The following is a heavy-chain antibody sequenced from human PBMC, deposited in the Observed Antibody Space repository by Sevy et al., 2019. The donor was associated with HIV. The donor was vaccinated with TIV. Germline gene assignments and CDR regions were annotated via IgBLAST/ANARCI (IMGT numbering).Heavy chain of an antibody. D-gene: IGHD6-19*01. J-gene: IGHJ4*02. CDR2: IKTKTYGGTT. Sequence: GGSLRLSCTASGFTFSDYAMSWVRQAPGKGLEWVGFIKTKTYGGTTEYAASVKGRFIISRDDPKNIAYLQMNSLKTEATAVYYCTRDLYGSGWFYFDYWGQGTLVTVSS. CDR3: TRDLYGSGWFYFDY. V-gene: IGHV3-49*04. CDR1: GFTFSDYA.